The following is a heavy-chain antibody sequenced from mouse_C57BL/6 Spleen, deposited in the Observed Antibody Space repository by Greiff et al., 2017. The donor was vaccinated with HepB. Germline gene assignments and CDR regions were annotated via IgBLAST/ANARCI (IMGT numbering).Heavy chain of an antibody. D-gene: IGHD2-1*01. V-gene: IGHV1-61*01. Sequence: VQLQQPGAELVRPGSSVKLSCKASGYTFTSYWMDWVKQRPGQGLEWIGNIYPSDSETHYNQKFKDKATLTVDKSSSTAYMQLSSLTSEDSAVYYCARMGSYGNYFYYAMDYWGQGTSVTVSS. CDR3: ARMGSYGNYFYYAMDY. J-gene: IGHJ4*01. CDR2: IYPSDSET. CDR1: GYTFTSYW.